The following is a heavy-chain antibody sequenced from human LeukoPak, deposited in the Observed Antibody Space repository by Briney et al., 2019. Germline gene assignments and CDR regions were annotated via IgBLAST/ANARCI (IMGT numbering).Heavy chain of an antibody. V-gene: IGHV3-66*01. CDR2: IHTAGGT. D-gene: IGHD3-10*01. J-gene: IGHJ4*02. CDR1: GFTVSSNH. Sequence: GGSLRLSCAASGFTVSSNHMSWVRQAPGKGLECISIIHTAGGTYYADSVKGRFTISRDNSKNTLYLQMNSLRAEDTAVYYWARLWFGESQNDYWGQGTLVTVSS. CDR3: ARLWFGESQNDY.